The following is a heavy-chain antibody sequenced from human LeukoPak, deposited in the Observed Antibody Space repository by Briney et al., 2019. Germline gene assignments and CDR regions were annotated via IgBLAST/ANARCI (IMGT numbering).Heavy chain of an antibody. CDR2: ISAYNGNT. CDR1: GYTFTSYG. Sequence: ASVKVSCKASGYTFTSYGTSWVRQAPGQGLEWMGWISAYNGNTNYAQKLQGRVTMTTDTSTSTAYMELRSLRSDDTAVYYCARTNEPITLDYYDSSGYYRQYYFDYWAREPWSPSPQ. D-gene: IGHD3-22*01. V-gene: IGHV1-18*04. J-gene: IGHJ4*02. CDR3: ARTNEPITLDYYDSSGYYRQYYFDY.